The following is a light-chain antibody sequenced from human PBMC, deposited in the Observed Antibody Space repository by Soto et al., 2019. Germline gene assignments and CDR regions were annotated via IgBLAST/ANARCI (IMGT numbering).Light chain of an antibody. CDR1: QIVGRY. CDR3: QQRTNTPPYT. J-gene: IGKJ2*01. Sequence: ETVLTQSPATLSLSPGERATLSCSASQIVGRYLSWYQQRPGQAPRLLIYDASNRATGIPHRYSGSGSETDFTLTISSRESQEFAVNYCQQRTNTPPYTFGQGTKLEIK. V-gene: IGKV3-11*01. CDR2: DAS.